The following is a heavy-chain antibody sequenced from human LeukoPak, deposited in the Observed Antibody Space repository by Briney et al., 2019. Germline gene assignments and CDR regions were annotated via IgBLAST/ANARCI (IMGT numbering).Heavy chain of an antibody. CDR1: GGSISSYY. V-gene: IGHV4-59*01. CDR2: IYYSGST. Sequence: PSETLSLTCTVSGGSISSYYWSRIRQPPGKGLEWIGYIYYSGSTNYNPSLKSRVTISVDTSKNQFSLKLSSVTAADTAVYYCARDVEAAAGLGFDYWGQGTLVTVSS. CDR3: ARDVEAAAGLGFDY. D-gene: IGHD6-13*01. J-gene: IGHJ4*02.